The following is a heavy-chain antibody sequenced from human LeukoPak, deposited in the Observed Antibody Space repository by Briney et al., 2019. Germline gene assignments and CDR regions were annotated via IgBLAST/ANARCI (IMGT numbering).Heavy chain of an antibody. V-gene: IGHV1-18*01. CDR2: ISAYNGNT. D-gene: IGHD6-19*01. CDR3: ATSSGRYSSGWGPGRYSLSFFDY. Sequence: GASVKVSCKASGYTFTSYGISWVRQAPGQGLEWMGWISAYNGNTNYAQKLQGRVTMTTDTSTSTAYMELRSLRSDDTAVYYCATSSGRYSSGWGPGRYSLSFFDYWCQGTLVTVSS. CDR1: GYTFTSYG. J-gene: IGHJ4*02.